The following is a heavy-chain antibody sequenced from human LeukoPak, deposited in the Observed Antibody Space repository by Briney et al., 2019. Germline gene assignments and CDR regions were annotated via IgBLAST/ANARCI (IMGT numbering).Heavy chain of an antibody. CDR1: SGSINSYY. Sequence: SETLSLTCTVSSGSINSYYWNWIRQPPGKGLEWIGRIYSSGSTNYSPSLKSRVTISVDTSKNQFSLKLSSVTAADTAVYYCARDSAVTTYGWFDPWGQGTLVTVSS. D-gene: IGHD4-17*01. V-gene: IGHV4-59*01. J-gene: IGHJ5*02. CDR2: IYSSGST. CDR3: ARDSAVTTYGWFDP.